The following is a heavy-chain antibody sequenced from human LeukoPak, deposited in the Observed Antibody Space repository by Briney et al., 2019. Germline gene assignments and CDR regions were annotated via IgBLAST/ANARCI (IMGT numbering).Heavy chain of an antibody. CDR3: ARAPVYYDESRGHLKISNWYLDL. CDR1: GFTFSSYA. Sequence: GGSLRLSCAASGFTFSSYAMNWVRQAPGKGLEWVSSISSSSIYRYYGDSVKGRFTISRDNAKNSLYLQMNSLRAEDTAVFYCARAPVYYDESRGHLKISNWYLDLWGRGTLVTVSS. D-gene: IGHD3-22*01. J-gene: IGHJ2*01. V-gene: IGHV3-21*01. CDR2: ISSSSIYR.